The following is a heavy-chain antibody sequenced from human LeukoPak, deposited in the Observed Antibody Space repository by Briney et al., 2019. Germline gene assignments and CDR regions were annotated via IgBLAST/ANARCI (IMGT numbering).Heavy chain of an antibody. V-gene: IGHV3-30*18. J-gene: IGHJ3*02. CDR2: ISYDGSNK. CDR1: GFTFSSYG. CDR3: AKDTTVGYSYGFISDAFDI. Sequence: GGSLRLSCAASGFTFSSYGMHWVRQAPGKGLEWVAVISYDGSNKYYADSVKGRFTISRDNSKNTLYLQMNSLRAEDTAVYYCAKDTTVGYSYGFISDAFDIWGQGTMVTVSS. D-gene: IGHD5-18*01.